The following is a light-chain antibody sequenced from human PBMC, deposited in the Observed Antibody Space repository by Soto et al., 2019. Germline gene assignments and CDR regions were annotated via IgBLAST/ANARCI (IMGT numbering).Light chain of an antibody. V-gene: IGKV3-20*01. J-gene: IGKJ2*01. Sequence: DIVLTQSPGTLSLSLGERATLSCRASQSVGGTYSAWYQQKPGQAPRLLIYGTSNRAAGIPDRFSGSGSGTDFSLTISRLEPEDVAVYYCQHYGSSPPDTFGQGTKLEIK. CDR2: GTS. CDR3: QHYGSSPPDT. CDR1: QSVGGTY.